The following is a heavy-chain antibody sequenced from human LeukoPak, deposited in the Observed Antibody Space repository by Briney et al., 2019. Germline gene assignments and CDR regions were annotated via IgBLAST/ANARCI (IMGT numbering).Heavy chain of an antibody. V-gene: IGHV3-74*01. D-gene: IGHD1-26*01. CDR3: AKSRRQSGTYFDY. Sequence: PGGSLRLSCAASGFSFSSYWMHWVRQAPGKGLVWVSRINYGGSSTSYADSVKGRFTISRDNSKNTLYLQMNSLRAEDTAVYVCAKSRRQSGTYFDYWGQGTLVTASS. CDR2: INYGGSST. CDR1: GFSFSSYW. J-gene: IGHJ4*02.